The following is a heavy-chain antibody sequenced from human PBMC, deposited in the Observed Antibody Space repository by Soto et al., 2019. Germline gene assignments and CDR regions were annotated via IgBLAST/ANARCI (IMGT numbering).Heavy chain of an antibody. Sequence: QLQLQESGSGLVKPSQTLSLTCAVSGGSNSSGGYSWSWIRQPPGKGLEWIGYIYHSGSTYYNPSLKMRVTISVDRSKNQFSLKLSSVTAADTAVYYCARGIRGYSSRHTPKGGWFDPWGQGTLVTVSS. CDR1: GGSNSSGGYS. D-gene: IGHD6-13*01. V-gene: IGHV4-30-2*01. CDR3: ARGIRGYSSRHTPKGGWFDP. J-gene: IGHJ5*02. CDR2: IYHSGST.